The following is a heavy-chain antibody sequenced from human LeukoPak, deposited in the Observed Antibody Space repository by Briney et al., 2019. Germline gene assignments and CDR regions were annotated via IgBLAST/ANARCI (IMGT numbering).Heavy chain of an antibody. Sequence: DGSSTNYADSVRGRFTISRDNARNTLYLQMNSLRAEDTAVYYCAIPLFFYGSGSDAFEIWGQGTMVTVSS. CDR3: AIPLFFYGSGSDAFEI. J-gene: IGHJ3*02. D-gene: IGHD3-10*01. V-gene: IGHV3-74*01. CDR2: DGSST.